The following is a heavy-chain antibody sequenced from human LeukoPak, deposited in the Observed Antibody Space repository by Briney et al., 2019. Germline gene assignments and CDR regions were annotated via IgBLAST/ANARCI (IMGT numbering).Heavy chain of an antibody. CDR1: GFTFSSYG. Sequence: GGSLRLSCAASGFTFSSYGMHWVRQAPGKGLEWVAVISYDGSNKYYADSVKGRFTISRDNSKNTLYLQMNSLRAEDTAVYYCAKDPHYVGATFDYWGQGTLVTVSS. V-gene: IGHV3-30*18. CDR3: AKDPHYVGATFDY. J-gene: IGHJ4*02. CDR2: ISYDGSNK. D-gene: IGHD1-26*01.